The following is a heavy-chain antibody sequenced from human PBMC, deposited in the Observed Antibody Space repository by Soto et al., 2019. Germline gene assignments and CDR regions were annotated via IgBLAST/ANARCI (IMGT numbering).Heavy chain of an antibody. CDR1: GYTFTGYY. D-gene: IGHD6-19*01. CDR3: ARDRGSSGWLDYYYYGMDV. CDR2: INPNSGGT. V-gene: IGHV1-2*02. Sequence: GASVKVSCKASGYTFTGYYMHWVRQAPGQGLEWMGWINPNSGGTNYAQKFQGRVTMTRDTSISTAYMELSRLRSDDTAVYYCARDRGSSGWLDYYYYGMDVWGQGTTVTVSS. J-gene: IGHJ6*02.